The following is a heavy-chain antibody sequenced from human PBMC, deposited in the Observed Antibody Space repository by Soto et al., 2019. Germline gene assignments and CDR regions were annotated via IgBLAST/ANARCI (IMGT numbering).Heavy chain of an antibody. CDR2: IFPVGST. J-gene: IGHJ6*02. D-gene: IGHD1-1*01. Sequence: PGGSLRLSCAASGFTVSSSYMNWVRQAPGKGLEWVSIIFPVGSTSYTDSVKGRFTLSRDNSKNTLYLHMNNLRGEDTAIYYCARESDNTRGLTYSAMDVWGLGTTVTVSS. V-gene: IGHV3-66*02. CDR3: ARESDNTRGLTYSAMDV. CDR1: GFTVSSSY.